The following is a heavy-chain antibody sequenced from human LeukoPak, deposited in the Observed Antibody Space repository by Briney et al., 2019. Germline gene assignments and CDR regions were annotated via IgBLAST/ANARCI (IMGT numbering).Heavy chain of an antibody. CDR1: GFTFSSYA. CDR2: ISGSGGST. J-gene: IGHJ4*02. V-gene: IGHV3-23*01. D-gene: IGHD1-26*01. CDR3: AKRPRSGSYGPFDY. Sequence: GGSLRLSCAASGFTFSSYAMSWVRQAPGKGLEWVSAISGSGGSTYYADSVKGRLTISRDNSKNTLYLQMNSLRAEDTAVYYCAKRPRSGSYGPFDYWGQGTLVTVSS.